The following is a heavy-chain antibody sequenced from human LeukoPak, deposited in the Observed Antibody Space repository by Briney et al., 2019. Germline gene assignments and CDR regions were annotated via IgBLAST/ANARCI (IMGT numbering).Heavy chain of an antibody. V-gene: IGHV4-30-4*01. D-gene: IGHD4-11*01. J-gene: IGHJ6*02. Sequence: SETLSLTCTVSGGSISSGDYYWSWIRQPPGKGLEWIGYIYYSGSTYYNPSLKSRVTISVDTSKNQFSLKLSSVTAADTAVYYSARDTVTLPYYYYGMDVWGQGTTVTVSS. CDR1: GGSISSGDYY. CDR3: ARDTVTLPYYYYGMDV. CDR2: IYYSGST.